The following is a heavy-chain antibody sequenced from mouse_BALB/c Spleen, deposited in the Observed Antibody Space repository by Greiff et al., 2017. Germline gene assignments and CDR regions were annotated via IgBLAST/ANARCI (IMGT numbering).Heavy chain of an antibody. V-gene: IGHV5-17*02. Sequence: VQLKESGGGLVQPGGSRKLSCAASGFTFSSFGMHWVRQAPEKGLEWVAYISSGSSTIYYADTVKGRFTISRDNPKNTLFLQMTSLRSEDTAMYYCARSSTMITYYAMDYWGQGTSVTVSS. D-gene: IGHD2-4*01. CDR2: ISSGSSTI. CDR1: GFTFSSFG. CDR3: ARSSTMITYYAMDY. J-gene: IGHJ4*01.